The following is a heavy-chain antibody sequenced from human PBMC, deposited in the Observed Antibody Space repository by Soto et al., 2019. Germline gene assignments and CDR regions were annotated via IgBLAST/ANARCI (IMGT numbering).Heavy chain of an antibody. CDR1: GGTFSSYA. J-gene: IGHJ5*02. V-gene: IGHV1-69*01. D-gene: IGHD1-1*01. CDR2: MIPILGTE. CDR3: ARFFGGHGLQLRFDP. Sequence: QVQLVQSGAEVKKPGSSVKVSCKASGGTFSSYAISWVRQAPGQGLEGMGGMIPILGTENYTQKFQARVTITADESTSTAYMELSSLRSEDTAVYYCARFFGGHGLQLRFDPWGQGTLVTVSS.